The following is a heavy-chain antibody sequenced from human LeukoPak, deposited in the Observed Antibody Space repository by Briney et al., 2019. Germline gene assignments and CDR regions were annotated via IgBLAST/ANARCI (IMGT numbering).Heavy chain of an antibody. Sequence: SETLSLTCTVSGGSISSSSYYWGWIRQPPGKGLEWIGSIYYSGSTYYNPSLKSRVTMSVDTSKNQFSLKLSSVTAADTAVYYCARSSYDSSGYYRYYFDYWGQGTLVTVSS. D-gene: IGHD3-22*01. CDR2: IYYSGST. V-gene: IGHV4-39*07. CDR3: ARSSYDSSGYYRYYFDY. J-gene: IGHJ4*02. CDR1: GGSISSSSYY.